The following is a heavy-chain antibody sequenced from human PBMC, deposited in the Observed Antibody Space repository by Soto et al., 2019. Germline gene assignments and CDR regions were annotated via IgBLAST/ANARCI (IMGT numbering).Heavy chain of an antibody. D-gene: IGHD3-3*01. CDR3: ANTLVWTSNYM. J-gene: IGHJ4*02. V-gene: IGHV3-23*01. Sequence: EVQLLESGGGLVQPGGFLRLSCAASGFTFSTYAMTWVRQAPGKGLEWVSAISGGGDSTYYADSVKGRFTISRDNSKNTLYLQMNSLRAEDTAVYYCANTLVWTSNYMWGQGTLVTVSS. CDR2: ISGGGDST. CDR1: GFTFSTYA.